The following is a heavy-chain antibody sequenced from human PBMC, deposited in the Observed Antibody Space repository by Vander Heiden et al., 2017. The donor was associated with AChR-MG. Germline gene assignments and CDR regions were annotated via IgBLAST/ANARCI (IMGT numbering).Heavy chain of an antibody. D-gene: IGHD4-17*01. CDR2: ISYDGSNK. CDR1: GFPFSSYG. CDR3: AKGRLTVTTPSIFDY. V-gene: IGHV3-30*18. Sequence: QVQLVESGGGVVQPGRSLRLSCAASGFPFSSYGMHWVRQAPGKGLEWVAVISYDGSNKYYADSVKGRFTISRDNSKNTLYLQMNSLRAEDTAVYYCAKGRLTVTTPSIFDYWGQGTLVTVSS. J-gene: IGHJ4*02.